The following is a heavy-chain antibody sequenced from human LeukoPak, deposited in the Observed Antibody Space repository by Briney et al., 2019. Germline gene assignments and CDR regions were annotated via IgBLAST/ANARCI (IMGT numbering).Heavy chain of an antibody. D-gene: IGHD3-22*01. Sequence: SETLSLTCTVSGGSISSYYWSWIRQPAGKGLEWLGRIYTSGSTNYNPSLKSRVTMSVDTSKNQFSLKLSSVTAADTAVYYCARPDYYDSSGYYSSFDYWGQGTLVTVSS. J-gene: IGHJ4*02. CDR2: IYTSGST. CDR1: GGSISSYY. V-gene: IGHV4-4*07. CDR3: ARPDYYDSSGYYSSFDY.